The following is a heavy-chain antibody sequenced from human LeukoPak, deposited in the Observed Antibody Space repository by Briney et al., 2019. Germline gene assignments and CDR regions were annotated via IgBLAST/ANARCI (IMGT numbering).Heavy chain of an antibody. J-gene: IGHJ4*02. CDR3: ARDLYYYDSSGYYARFDY. V-gene: IGHV1-24*01. CDR2: FDPEDGET. Sequence: ATSVKVSCKVSGYTLTELSMHWVRQAPGKGLEWMGGFDPEDGETIYAQKLQGRVTMTTDTSTSTAYMELRSLRSDDTAVYYCARDLYYYDSSGYYARFDYWGQGTLVTVSS. CDR1: GYTLTELS. D-gene: IGHD3-22*01.